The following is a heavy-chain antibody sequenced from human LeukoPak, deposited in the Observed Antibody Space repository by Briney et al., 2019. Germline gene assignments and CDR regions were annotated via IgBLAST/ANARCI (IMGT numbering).Heavy chain of an antibody. D-gene: IGHD2-2*01. J-gene: IGHJ4*02. Sequence: ASVKVSCKASGYTFTGYYMHWVRQAPGQGLEWMGWINPNSGGTNYAQKFQGRVTMTRDTSISTAYMELSRLRSDDTAVYYCAVSSTSCYWDCYFDYWGQGTLVTVSS. V-gene: IGHV1-2*02. CDR1: GYTFTGYY. CDR3: AVSSTSCYWDCYFDY. CDR2: INPNSGGT.